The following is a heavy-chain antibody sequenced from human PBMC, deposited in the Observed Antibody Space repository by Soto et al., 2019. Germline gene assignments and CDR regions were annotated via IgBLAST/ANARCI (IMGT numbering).Heavy chain of an antibody. CDR2: IYYSGST. J-gene: IGHJ6*02. CDR3: ASRGGNYYYYGMDA. V-gene: IGHV4-31*03. CDR1: GGSISSGGYY. Sequence: QVQLQESGPGLVKPSQTLSLTCTVSGGSISSGGYYWNWIRQHPGKGLEWIGYIYYSGSTYYNPSLRGRVTISVDTSKNQFSLKLSSVTAADTAVYYCASRGGNYYYYGMDAWGQGTTVTVS.